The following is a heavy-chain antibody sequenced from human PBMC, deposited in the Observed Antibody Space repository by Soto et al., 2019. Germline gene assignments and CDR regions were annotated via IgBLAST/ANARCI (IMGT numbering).Heavy chain of an antibody. CDR2: IWYDGKNK. CDR1: GFTFSNYG. V-gene: IGHV3-33*01. D-gene: IGHD3-10*01. J-gene: IGHJ3*02. CDR3: ARDFLSPFINSTNDAFDI. Sequence: QVLLVESGGGVGQPGRSLRLSCAASGFTFSNYGMHWVRQAPGKGLEWVAGIWYDGKNKYYADSVRGRFTISRDNSKNTLFFQITSLRVENTAVDYCARDFLSPFINSTNDAFDIWGQGTMVTVSS.